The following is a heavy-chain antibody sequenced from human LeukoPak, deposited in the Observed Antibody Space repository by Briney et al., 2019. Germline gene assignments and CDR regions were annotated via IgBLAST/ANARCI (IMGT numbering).Heavy chain of an antibody. CDR3: ARDRGRGLRWLDFLSKVSRNFDY. D-gene: IGHD2-21*01. J-gene: IGHJ4*02. V-gene: IGHV4-38-2*02. CDR1: GYSISSGYY. Sequence: PSETLSLTCTVSGYSISSGYYWGWIRQPPGKGLEWIGSIYHSGSTYYNPSLKSRVTISVDTSKNQFSLKLSSVTAADTAVYYCARDRGRGLRWLDFLSKVSRNFDYWGQGTLVTVSS. CDR2: IYHSGST.